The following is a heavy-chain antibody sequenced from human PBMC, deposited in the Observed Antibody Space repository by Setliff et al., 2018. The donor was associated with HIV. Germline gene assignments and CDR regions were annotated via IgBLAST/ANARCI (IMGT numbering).Heavy chain of an antibody. J-gene: IGHJ3*02. V-gene: IGHV1-69*13. D-gene: IGHD6-19*01. CDR1: GGTLSNYV. Sequence: SVKVSCKTSGGTLSNYVITWVRQAPGQGLEWMGMIIPMYNIPAYAQRFQGRVTFTADESTSTAYMELSSLSSEDTAVYYCARDQTGVSAAAFGGGSAWSDEGFDIWGQGTMVTVSS. CDR3: ARDQTGVSAAAFGGGSAWSDEGFDI. CDR2: IIPMYNIP.